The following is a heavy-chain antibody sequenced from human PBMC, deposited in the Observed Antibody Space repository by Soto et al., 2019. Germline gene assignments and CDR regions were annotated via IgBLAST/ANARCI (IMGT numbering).Heavy chain of an antibody. CDR3: ARDAIAMVRGTNNWFDP. CDR1: EFTFSNHA. V-gene: IGHV3-23*01. CDR2: ISGNGIST. J-gene: IGHJ5*02. Sequence: EVQLLESGGGLVQPGGSLRLSCAASEFTFSNHAMSWVRQAPGKGLEWVSAISGNGISTYYADSVRGRFTISRDNSKNTLYLQMNRLRADDTAVYYCARDAIAMVRGTNNWFDPWGQGTLVTVST. D-gene: IGHD3-10*01.